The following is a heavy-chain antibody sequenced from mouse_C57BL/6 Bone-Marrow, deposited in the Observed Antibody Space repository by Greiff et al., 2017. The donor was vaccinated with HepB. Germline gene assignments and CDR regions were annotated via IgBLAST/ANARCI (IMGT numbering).Heavy chain of an antibody. CDR2: IRNKANGYTT. Sequence: EVHLVESGGGLVQPGGSLSLSCAASGFTFTDYYMSWVRQPPGKALEWLGFIRNKANGYTTEYSASVKGRFTISRDNSQSILYLQMNALGAEDSATDYCARYGGWPYAMDCWGRGTSVTVSS. V-gene: IGHV7-3*01. CDR3: ARYGGWPYAMDC. D-gene: IGHD1-1*02. J-gene: IGHJ4*01. CDR1: GFTFTDYY.